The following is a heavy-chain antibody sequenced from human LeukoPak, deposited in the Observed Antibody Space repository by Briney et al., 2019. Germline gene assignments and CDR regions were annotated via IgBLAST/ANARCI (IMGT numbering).Heavy chain of an antibody. CDR3: ASVVGLNWFDP. Sequence: SETLSLTCTVSGGSISSSSYYWSWIRQPPGTGLEWIGYIYYTGSTNYNPSLKSRVTISVDTSKNQFSLKLSSVTAADTAVYYCASVVGLNWFDPWGQGTLVTVSS. D-gene: IGHD2-15*01. V-gene: IGHV4-61*01. CDR2: IYYTGST. CDR1: GGSISSSSYY. J-gene: IGHJ5*02.